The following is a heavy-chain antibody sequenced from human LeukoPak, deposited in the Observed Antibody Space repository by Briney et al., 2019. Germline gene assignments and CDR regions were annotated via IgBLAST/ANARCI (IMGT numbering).Heavy chain of an antibody. CDR2: ISSSSSYI. Sequence: PSETLSLTCTVSGGSISSYYWSWVRQAPGKGLEWVSSISSSSSYIYYADSVKGRFTISRDNAKNSLYLQMNSLRAEDTAMYYCARELTGTVAFDMWGQGTMVTVSS. D-gene: IGHD1-20*01. J-gene: IGHJ3*02. CDR1: GGSISSYY. CDR3: ARELTGTVAFDM. V-gene: IGHV3-21*01.